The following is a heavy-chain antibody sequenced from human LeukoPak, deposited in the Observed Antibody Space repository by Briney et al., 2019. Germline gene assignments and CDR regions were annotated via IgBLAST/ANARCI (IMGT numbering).Heavy chain of an antibody. Sequence: SETLSLTCTVSGGYMSSSSYYWGWLRQPPGKGLEWIGSIYFSGSTYYNPSLKSRVTISLDTSKNHFSLKLSSVTAADTAVCYCARHGLLPRGNYFPFDYWGQATLVTVSS. V-gene: IGHV4-39*01. CDR2: IYFSGST. CDR1: GGYMSSSSYY. J-gene: IGHJ4*02. D-gene: IGHD1-26*01. CDR3: ARHGLLPRGNYFPFDY.